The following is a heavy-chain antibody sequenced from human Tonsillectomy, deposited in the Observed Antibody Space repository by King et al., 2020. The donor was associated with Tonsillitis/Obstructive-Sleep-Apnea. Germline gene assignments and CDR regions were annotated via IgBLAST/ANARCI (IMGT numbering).Heavy chain of an antibody. CDR3: AKAMVQGIIITIFDY. V-gene: IGHV3-23*04. CDR2: ISGGGGST. D-gene: IGHD3-10*01. CDR1: GITFSSYA. Sequence: QLVESGGGLVQPGGSLRLSCAASGITFSSYAMSWVRQAPGKGLEWVSTISGGGGSTYYADSVKGRFTISRDNSKNTLYLQMNSLRAEDTAVYYCAKAMVQGIIITIFDYWGQGTLVTVPS. J-gene: IGHJ4*02.